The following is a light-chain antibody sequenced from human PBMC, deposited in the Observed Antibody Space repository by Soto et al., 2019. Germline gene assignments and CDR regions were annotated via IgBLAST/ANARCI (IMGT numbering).Light chain of an antibody. CDR2: XXS. J-gene: IGLJ7*02. CDR3: SSYAGAVA. Sequence: QSALTQPASVSGSPGQSITISCTGTSGDVGTYNLVSWYQHXPGKAPXXMIXXXSXXPSXXXXXXXGSQSGNTASLTISGXXXXXXXXXXCSSYAGAVAFGGGTKVTVL. CDR1: SGDVGTYNL. V-gene: IGLV2-23*01.